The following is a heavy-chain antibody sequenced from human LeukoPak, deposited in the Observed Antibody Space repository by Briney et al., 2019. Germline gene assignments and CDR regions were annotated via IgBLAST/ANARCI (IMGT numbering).Heavy chain of an antibody. CDR3: ARGRVSSPIYYYYYMDV. CDR1: GYTFTSYD. Sequence: ASVKVSCKASGYTFTSYDINWVRQATGQGPEWMGWMNPNSGNTGYAQKFQGRVTMTRNTSISTAYMELSSLRSEDTAVYYCARGRVSSPIYYYYYMDVWGKGTTVTVSS. V-gene: IGHV1-8*01. D-gene: IGHD6-13*01. J-gene: IGHJ6*03. CDR2: MNPNSGNT.